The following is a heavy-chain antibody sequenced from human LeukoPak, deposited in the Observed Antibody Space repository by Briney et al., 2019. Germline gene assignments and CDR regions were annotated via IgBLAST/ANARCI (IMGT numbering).Heavy chain of an antibody. D-gene: IGHD3-16*01. CDR1: GGTFSRYA. CDR3: ATVPEGVPDAFDI. Sequence: SVKVSCKASGGTFSRYAISWVRQAPGQGLEWMGGIIPIFGTANYAQKFQGRVTITTDESTSTAYMELSSLRSEDTAVYYCATVPEGVPDAFDIWGQGTKVTVSS. V-gene: IGHV1-69*05. J-gene: IGHJ3*02. CDR2: IIPIFGTA.